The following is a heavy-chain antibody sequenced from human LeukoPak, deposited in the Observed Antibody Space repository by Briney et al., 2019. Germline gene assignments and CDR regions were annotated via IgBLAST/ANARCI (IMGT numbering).Heavy chain of an antibody. V-gene: IGHV1-69*13. CDR3: AKTPSGWYYGSFDY. CDR1: GYTFTSYD. J-gene: IGHJ4*02. CDR2: IIPIFGTA. D-gene: IGHD6-19*01. Sequence: ASVKVSCKASGYTFTSYDISWVRQAPGQGLEWMGGIIPIFGTANYAQKFQGRVTITADESTSTAYMELSSLRSEDTAVYYCAKTPSGWYYGSFDYWGQGTLVTVSS.